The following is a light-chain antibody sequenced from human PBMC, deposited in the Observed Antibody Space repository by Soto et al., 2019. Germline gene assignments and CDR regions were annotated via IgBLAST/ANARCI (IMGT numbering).Light chain of an antibody. V-gene: IGKV3-15*01. Sequence: EIVMTQSPATLSVSPGARAPLSCRASQSVSSNLAWYQQKPGQAPRLLIYGASTRATGIPARFSGSGSGTEFTLTISSLQSEDFAVYYCQQRSNWPPTFGQGTKVDIK. J-gene: IGKJ1*01. CDR2: GAS. CDR3: QQRSNWPPT. CDR1: QSVSSN.